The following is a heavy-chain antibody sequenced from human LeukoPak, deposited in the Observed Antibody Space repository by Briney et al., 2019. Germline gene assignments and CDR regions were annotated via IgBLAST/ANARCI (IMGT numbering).Heavy chain of an antibody. CDR2: ISGSGGST. CDR3: AKDATKGYGTNY. V-gene: IGHV3-23*01. J-gene: IGHJ4*02. D-gene: IGHD1-1*01. Sequence: GGSLRLSCAASGFTFSSYAMSWVRQARGKGLEWGSAISGSGGSTYYADSVKGRFTISRDNSKNTLYLQMNSLRAEDTAVYYCAKDATKGYGTNYWGQGTLVTVSS. CDR1: GFTFSSYA.